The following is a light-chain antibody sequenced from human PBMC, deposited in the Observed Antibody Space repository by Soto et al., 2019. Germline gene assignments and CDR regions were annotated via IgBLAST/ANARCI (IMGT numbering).Light chain of an antibody. CDR3: CSYAGSYTFGV. CDR1: SSYIGAGYD. CDR2: DVS. Sequence: QSVLTQPPSVSGAPGQRVTISCTGTSSYIGAGYDVHWYQQLPGKAPKLMIYDVSKRPSGVPDRFSGSKSGNTASLTISGLQAEDEADYYCCSYAGSYTFGVFGGGTKLTVL. J-gene: IGLJ2*01. V-gene: IGLV1-40*01.